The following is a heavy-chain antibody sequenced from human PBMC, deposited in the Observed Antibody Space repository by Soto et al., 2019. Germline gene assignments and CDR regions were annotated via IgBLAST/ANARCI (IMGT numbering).Heavy chain of an antibody. D-gene: IGHD6-25*01. J-gene: IGHJ5*02. CDR2: IYYSRST. CDR3: ARPHGGSSGWDNWFDP. CDR1: GDSISTYY. V-gene: IGHV4-59*01. Sequence: PSETLSLTCAVSGDSISTYYCMWIRQPPGKGLESIGYIYYSRSTNYNPSLKSRVTISVDTSTNQCSLTLSSVTAADTAVYYCARPHGGSSGWDNWFDPWGQGTLVTVSS.